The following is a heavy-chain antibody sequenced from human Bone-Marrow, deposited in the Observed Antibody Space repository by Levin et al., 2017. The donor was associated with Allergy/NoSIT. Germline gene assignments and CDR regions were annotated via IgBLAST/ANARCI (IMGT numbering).Heavy chain of an antibody. Sequence: SVKVSCKASGGTFSSYAISWVRQAPGQGLEWMGGIIPIFGTANYAQKFQGRVTITADESTSTAYMELSSLRSEDTAVYYCARAGDGNGPLGDYGMDGWGQGTTVTVSS. CDR2: IIPIFGTA. V-gene: IGHV1-69*13. J-gene: IGHJ6*02. CDR3: ARAGDGNGPLGDYGMDG. CDR1: GGTFSSYA. D-gene: IGHD4-23*01.